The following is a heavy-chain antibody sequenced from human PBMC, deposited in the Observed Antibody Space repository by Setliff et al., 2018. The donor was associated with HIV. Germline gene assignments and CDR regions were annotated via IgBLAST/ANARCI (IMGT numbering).Heavy chain of an antibody. Sequence: SETLSLTCNVSGDSVINYDWTWVRQPAGKGLEWIGRAYGNTITKYNPFLESRLTLSLDAPKNQFSLRLRSLSAADTAIYYCARDNHGFPVDWGQGTLVTVSS. J-gene: IGHJ4*02. CDR1: GDSVINYD. V-gene: IGHV4-4*07. CDR2: AYGNTIT. CDR3: ARDNHGFPVD. D-gene: IGHD2-2*03.